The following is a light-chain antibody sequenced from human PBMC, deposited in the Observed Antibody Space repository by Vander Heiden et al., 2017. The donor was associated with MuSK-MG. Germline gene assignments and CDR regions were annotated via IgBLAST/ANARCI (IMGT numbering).Light chain of an antibody. V-gene: IGKV2-24*01. CDR2: KSF. Sequence: DIVLTQTPLSSPVTLGQPASISCRSSQSLLHNDGNTYLSWLHQRPGQPPRLLIYKSFNRCSGVPDRFRGSGAGTDFTLKISRVEAEDVGVYYCTQAKQFPFTFGHGTKVDIK. CDR3: TQAKQFPFT. J-gene: IGKJ3*01. CDR1: QSLLHNDGNTY.